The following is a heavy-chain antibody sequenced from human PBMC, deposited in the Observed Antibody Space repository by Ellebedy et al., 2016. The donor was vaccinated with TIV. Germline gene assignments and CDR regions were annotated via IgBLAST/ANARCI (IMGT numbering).Heavy chain of an antibody. CDR1: GVSISSSSDY. V-gene: IGHV4-39*07. D-gene: IGHD4-17*01. CDR2: VDYSGRA. J-gene: IGHJ2*01. Sequence: MPSETLSLSCSVSGVSISSSSDYWGWIRQPPGKGLEWIGSVDYSGRASNNPSLKSRVTSSVDTSKNQFSLKLTSVTAADTAVYFCARDSDGDYTSFDLWGRGALVIVSS. CDR3: ARDSDGDYTSFDL.